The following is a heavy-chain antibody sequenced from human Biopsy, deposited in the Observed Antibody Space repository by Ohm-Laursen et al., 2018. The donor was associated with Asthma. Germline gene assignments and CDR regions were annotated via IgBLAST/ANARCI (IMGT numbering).Heavy chain of an antibody. V-gene: IGHV1-69*13. Sequence: VASVKVSCKSLGGTFNTYVIGWVRQAPGQGLEWMGGINSVFGTTTYPQKFQDRATITADDSTSTVYMELSSLRPEDTAVYYCARKAGSCISRTCYSLDFWGQGALVTVSS. CDR2: INSVFGTT. CDR3: ARKAGSCISRTCYSLDF. CDR1: GGTFNTYV. J-gene: IGHJ4*02. D-gene: IGHD2-2*01.